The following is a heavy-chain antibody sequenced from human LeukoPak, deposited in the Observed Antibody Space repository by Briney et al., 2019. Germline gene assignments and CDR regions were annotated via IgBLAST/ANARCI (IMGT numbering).Heavy chain of an antibody. Sequence: GGSLRLSCAASGFTFNSYEMHWVRQAPGKGLEWASYISSSGSTTYYADSVKGRFTISRDNAKNSLYLQMNSLRAEDTAVYYCAKARITMIVVVPFDYWGQGTLVTVSS. J-gene: IGHJ4*02. CDR2: ISSSGSTT. CDR3: AKARITMIVVVPFDY. V-gene: IGHV3-48*03. D-gene: IGHD3-22*01. CDR1: GFTFNSYE.